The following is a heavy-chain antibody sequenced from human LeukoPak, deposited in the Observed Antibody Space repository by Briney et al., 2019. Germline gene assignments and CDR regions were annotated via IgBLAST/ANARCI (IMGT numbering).Heavy chain of an antibody. CDR3: ARDVDTATDQINDY. CDR2: VSTYNGNT. D-gene: IGHD5-18*01. J-gene: IGHJ4*02. CDR1: GYTFTNHG. V-gene: IGHV1-18*04. Sequence: AASVKVSCKASGYTFTNHGISWVRQAPGQGLEWMGWVSTYNGNTNYVPKYQGRVTMTTDTSTSTAYMELRSLRSDDTAVYYCARDVDTATDQINDYWGQGTLVTVSS.